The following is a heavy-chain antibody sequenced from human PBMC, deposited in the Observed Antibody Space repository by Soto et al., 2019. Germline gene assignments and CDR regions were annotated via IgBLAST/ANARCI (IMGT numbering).Heavy chain of an antibody. CDR3: AKDGAIAAADYFFDY. CDR1: GFTFSNYA. D-gene: IGHD6-13*01. V-gene: IGHV3-30*18. J-gene: IGHJ4*02. CDR2: IASDGKDK. Sequence: QVQLVESGGGVVQPGRSLKLSCEASGFTFSNYAIHWVGQAPGKGLEWVAVIASDGKDKRYADSVKGRFTISRDNSKNTVYLQMNSLRGEDTAVYYCAKDGAIAAADYFFDYWGQGSLVTVSS.